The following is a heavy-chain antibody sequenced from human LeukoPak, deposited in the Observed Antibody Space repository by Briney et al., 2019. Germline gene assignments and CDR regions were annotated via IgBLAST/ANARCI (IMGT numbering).Heavy chain of an antibody. D-gene: IGHD6-13*01. J-gene: IGHJ5*02. CDR1: GGSISSGGYY. Sequence: PSETLSLTCTVSGGSISSGGYYWSWIRQHPGKGLEWIAYIYYSGSTYYNPSLKSRVTISVDTSKNQFSLKLSSVTAADTAVYYCASQYSSSWYGWFDPWGQGTLVTVSS. CDR3: ASQYSSSWYGWFDP. V-gene: IGHV4-31*03. CDR2: IYYSGST.